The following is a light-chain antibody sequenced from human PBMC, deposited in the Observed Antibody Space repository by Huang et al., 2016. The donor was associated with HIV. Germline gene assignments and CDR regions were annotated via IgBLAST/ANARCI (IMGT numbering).Light chain of an antibody. J-gene: IGKJ4*01. Sequence: EIVMRQSPATLSVSPGERATLSCRASQNIGPNLAWYQQKPGQAPRLLIYGASTRATGIPGRFSGSVSETEFPLTITSLQSDDSAVYFCQQFNTWPLTFGGGTKVEIK. CDR3: QQFNTWPLT. V-gene: IGKV3-15*01. CDR1: QNIGPN. CDR2: GAS.